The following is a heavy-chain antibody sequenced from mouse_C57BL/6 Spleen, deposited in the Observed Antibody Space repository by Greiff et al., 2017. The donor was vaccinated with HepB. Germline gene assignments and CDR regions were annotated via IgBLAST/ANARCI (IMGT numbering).Heavy chain of an antibody. V-gene: IGHV2-2*01. J-gene: IGHJ1*03. CDR3: ARGGLLLPVWYFDV. CDR1: GFSLTSYG. Sequence: QVQLQQSGPGLVQPSQSLSITCTVSGFSLTSYGVHWVRQSPGKGLEWLGVIWSGGSTDYNAAFISRLSISKDNSKSQVFFKMNSLQADDTAIYYCARGGLLLPVWYFDVWGTGTTGTVSS. D-gene: IGHD3-1*01. CDR2: IWSGGST.